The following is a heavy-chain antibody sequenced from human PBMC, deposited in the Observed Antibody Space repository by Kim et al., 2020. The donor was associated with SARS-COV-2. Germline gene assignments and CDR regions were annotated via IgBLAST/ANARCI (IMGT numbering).Heavy chain of an antibody. Sequence: GGSLRLSCAASGFTFSSYGMHWVRQAPGKGLEWVAVIWYDGSNKYYADSVKGRFTISRDNSKNTLYLQMNSLRAEDTAVYYCASFRMLSWDVFYYGMDVWGQGTTVTVSS. V-gene: IGHV3-33*08. CDR2: IWYDGSNK. CDR3: ASFRMLSWDVFYYGMDV. D-gene: IGHD6-13*01. J-gene: IGHJ6*02. CDR1: GFTFSSYG.